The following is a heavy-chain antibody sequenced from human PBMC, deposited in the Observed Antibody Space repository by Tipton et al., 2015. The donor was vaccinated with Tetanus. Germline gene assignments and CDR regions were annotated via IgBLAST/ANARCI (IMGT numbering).Heavy chain of an antibody. Sequence: SLRLSCAASGFPFSRFSMNWVRQAPGKGLEWVSYMTSDTRTIYYADSVRGRFTISRDNARSSLYLQMNSLRDEDTALYYCARSVEYGFGSWGQGTPVTVSS. D-gene: IGHD2/OR15-2a*01. CDR2: MTSDTRTI. CDR1: GFPFSRFS. V-gene: IGHV3-48*02. CDR3: ARSVEYGFGS. J-gene: IGHJ4*02.